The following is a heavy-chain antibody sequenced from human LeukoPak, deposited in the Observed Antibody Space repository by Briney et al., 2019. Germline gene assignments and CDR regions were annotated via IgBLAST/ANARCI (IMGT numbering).Heavy chain of an antibody. V-gene: IGHV3-13*05. J-gene: IGHJ6*04. D-gene: IGHD3-9*01. CDR1: GFTFSSYD. Sequence: PGGSLRLSCAASGFTFSSYDMHWVRQATGKGLEWVSAIGTAGDPYYPGSVKGRFTISRENAKNSLYLQMNSLRAGDTAVYYCARGDYDILTGHGGLKYYGMDVWGKGTTVTVSS. CDR2: IGTAGDP. CDR3: ARGDYDILTGHGGLKYYGMDV.